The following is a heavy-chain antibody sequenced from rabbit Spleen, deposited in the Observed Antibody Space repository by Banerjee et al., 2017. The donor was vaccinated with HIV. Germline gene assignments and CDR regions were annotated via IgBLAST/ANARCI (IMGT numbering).Heavy chain of an antibody. Sequence: QEHLKESGGGLVQPGGSLKLSCKASGFTLSSYYMNWVRQAPGKGLEWISCIAGSSSGFTYSATWAKGRFTISKTSSTTVTLQMTSLTAADTATYFCARDTGSSFSSYGMDLWGPGTLVTVS. CDR3: ARDTGSSFSSYGMDL. D-gene: IGHD8-1*01. J-gene: IGHJ6*01. CDR1: GFTLSSYYM. CDR2: IAGSSSGFT. V-gene: IGHV1S45*01.